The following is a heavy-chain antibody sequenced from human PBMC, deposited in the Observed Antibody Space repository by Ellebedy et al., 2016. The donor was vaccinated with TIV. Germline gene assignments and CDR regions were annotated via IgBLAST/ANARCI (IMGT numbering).Heavy chain of an antibody. CDR3: ARVVVVVPAATNHPFDY. J-gene: IGHJ4*02. D-gene: IGHD2-2*01. V-gene: IGHV4-59*01. CDR1: GGSISSYY. Sequence: MPGGSLRLSCTVSGGSISSYYWSWIRQPPGKGLEWIGYIYYSGSTNYNPSLKSRVTIAVDTSKNQFSRKLSSVTAADTAVYYCARVVVVVPAATNHPFDYWGQGTLVTVSS. CDR2: IYYSGST.